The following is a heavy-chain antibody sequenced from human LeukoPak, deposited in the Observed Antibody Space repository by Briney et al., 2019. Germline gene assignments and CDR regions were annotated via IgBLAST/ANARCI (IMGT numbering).Heavy chain of an antibody. D-gene: IGHD6-13*01. CDR2: ISSGSTYK. J-gene: IGHJ4*02. V-gene: IGHV3-21*01. CDR1: GFTFSTYS. CDR3: ARGPKYIATTAGPNSFDY. Sequence: GGSLRLSCAASGFTFSTYSMNWVRQAPGKGLEWVSSISSGSTYKYYADSVKGRFTISRANAKNSLYLQMNSLRAEDTAVYYCARGPKYIATTAGPNSFDYWGQGTLVTVSS.